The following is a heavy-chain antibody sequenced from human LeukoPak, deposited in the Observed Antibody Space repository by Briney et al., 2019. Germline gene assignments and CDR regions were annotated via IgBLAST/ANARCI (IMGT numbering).Heavy chain of an antibody. J-gene: IGHJ4*02. D-gene: IGHD3-10*01. CDR2: ISGNGRST. CDR1: GFIFSTYA. CDR3: AKDRYQDYYGSGTPTYFDY. Sequence: GGSLRLSCAASGFIFSTYAMSWVRQAPGKGLEWVSTISGNGRSTYYADSVRGRFTISRDNSKITLYLQMNSLRAEDTAVYYCAKDRYQDYYGSGTPTYFDYWGQGTLVTVSS. V-gene: IGHV3-23*01.